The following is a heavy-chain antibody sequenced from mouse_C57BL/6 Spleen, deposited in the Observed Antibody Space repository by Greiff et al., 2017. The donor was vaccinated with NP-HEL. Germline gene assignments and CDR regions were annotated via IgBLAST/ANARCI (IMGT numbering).Heavy chain of an antibody. CDR1: GFSLTSYG. Sequence: VKLMESGPGLVAPSQSLSITCTVSGFSLTSYGVHWVRQPPGKGLEWLVVIWSDGSTTYNSALKSRRSISKDNSKSQVFLKMNSLQTDDTAMYYCARHSDDYAWFAYWGQGTLVTVSA. CDR2: IWSDGST. D-gene: IGHD2-4*01. J-gene: IGHJ3*01. V-gene: IGHV2-6-1*01. CDR3: ARHSDDYAWFAY.